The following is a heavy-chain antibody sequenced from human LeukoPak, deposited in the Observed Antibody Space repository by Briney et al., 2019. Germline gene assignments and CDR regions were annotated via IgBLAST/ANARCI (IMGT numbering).Heavy chain of an antibody. Sequence: NPSETLSLTCTVSGGSISSYYWSWIRQPPGKGLEWIGYVFDSGRTKENPSLKSRVTLSADTSKNQLSLRLSSVTAADTAVYYCTTIKRGNIFGYFDFWGQGILVTVSS. CDR2: VFDSGRT. CDR1: GGSISSYY. J-gene: IGHJ4*02. V-gene: IGHV4-59*01. CDR3: TTIKRGNIFGYFDF. D-gene: IGHD5-18*01.